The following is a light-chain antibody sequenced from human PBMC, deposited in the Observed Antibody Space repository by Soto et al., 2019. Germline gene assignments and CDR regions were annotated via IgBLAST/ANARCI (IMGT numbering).Light chain of an antibody. V-gene: IGKV3-20*01. CDR3: QQYGSSRPA. Sequence: EIVLTQSPGTLSLSPGERATLSCRASQSVSSSYLAWYQQKPGQAPRLLIYGASSRATGIPDRFSGSGSGTDFTLTISRLEPEDFAVYYCQQYGSSRPAFGQGTQVDIK. CDR1: QSVSSSY. CDR2: GAS. J-gene: IGKJ1*01.